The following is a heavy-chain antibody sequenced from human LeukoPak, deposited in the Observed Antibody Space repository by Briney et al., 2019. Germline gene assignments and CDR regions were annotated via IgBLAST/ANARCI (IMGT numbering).Heavy chain of an antibody. Sequence: PSETLSLTCSVSGGSISTYYWNWIRQPPGKGLEWIGYIYNSGTTNYNPSLKSRVTISVDTSKNQFSLNLRSVTAADTAVYYCARKSPAGYFNFGSWGQGTLVAVSS. CDR3: ARKSPAGYFNFGS. V-gene: IGHV4-59*01. J-gene: IGHJ4*02. D-gene: IGHD2/OR15-2a*01. CDR2: IYNSGTT. CDR1: GGSISTYY.